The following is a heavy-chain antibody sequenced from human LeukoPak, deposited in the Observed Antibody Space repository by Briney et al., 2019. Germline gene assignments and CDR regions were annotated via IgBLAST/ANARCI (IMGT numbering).Heavy chain of an antibody. Sequence: GGSLRLSCAASGFTFSSYAMSWVRQAPGKGLEWVSAIRGSGGSTYYADSVKGRFTISRDNSKNTLYLQMNSLRAEDTAVYYRAKDGERIAAAVPFVYWGQGTLVTVSS. CDR3: AKDGERIAAAVPFVY. V-gene: IGHV3-23*01. D-gene: IGHD6-13*01. CDR1: GFTFSSYA. J-gene: IGHJ4*02. CDR2: IRGSGGST.